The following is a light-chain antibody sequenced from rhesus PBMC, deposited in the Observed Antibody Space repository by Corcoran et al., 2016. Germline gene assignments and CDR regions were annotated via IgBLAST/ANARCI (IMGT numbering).Light chain of an antibody. CDR2: GAS. CDR3: LQHSNWPLT. Sequence: EIVMTQSPATLSLSPGERATLSCRASQSVSSSLAWYQQTPGQAPRLLNNGASSRATGIPDRFSGSGAWTDVTLTISSLEPEDVAVYYCLQHSNWPLTFGGGTKVELK. CDR1: QSVSSS. J-gene: IGKJ4*01. V-gene: IGKV3-24*01.